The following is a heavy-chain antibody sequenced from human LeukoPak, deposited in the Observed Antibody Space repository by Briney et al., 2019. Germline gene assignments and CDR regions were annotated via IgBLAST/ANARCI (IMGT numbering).Heavy chain of an antibody. V-gene: IGHV4-4*07. CDR2: IHNRRNT. Sequence: PSETLSLTCTVSGGSISTYFWSWIRQPAGKGLEWVGRIHNRRNTNFNPSLMSRVTMSVDTSTNQVSLDLSSVTAADTAVYYCARENGYDSNQKVLDFWGQGTMVTVCS. CDR3: ARENGYDSNQKVLDF. D-gene: IGHD5-12*01. J-gene: IGHJ3*01. CDR1: GGSISTYF.